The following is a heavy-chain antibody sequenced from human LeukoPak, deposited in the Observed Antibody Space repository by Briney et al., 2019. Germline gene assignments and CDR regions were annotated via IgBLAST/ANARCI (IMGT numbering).Heavy chain of an antibody. CDR2: IIPIFGTA. J-gene: IGHJ4*02. V-gene: IGHV1-69*13. CDR3: ARAKAAYSSSWYYFDY. D-gene: IGHD6-13*01. Sequence: ASVKVSCKASGGTFSSYAISWVRQAPGQGLEWMGGIIPIFGTANYAQKFQGRVTITADGSTSTAYMELSSLRSEDTAVYYCARAKAAYSSSWYYFDYWGQGTLVTVSS. CDR1: GGTFSSYA.